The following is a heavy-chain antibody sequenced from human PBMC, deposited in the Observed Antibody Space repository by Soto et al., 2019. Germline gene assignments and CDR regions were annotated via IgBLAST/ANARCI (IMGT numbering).Heavy chain of an antibody. CDR3: GRRYSAWGDAFDV. J-gene: IGHJ3*01. Sequence: EVQLVESGGGLVQPGGSLRLSCAASGFIFSDHYMDWVRQAPGQWLEWVGRSRKKPNAYSTEYAASEKGRWTISRDDSKTSLYLQMNSLKDEDAAVDYCGRRYSAWGDAFDVWGQGTMVTVSS. CDR2: SRKKPNAYST. D-gene: IGHD5-12*01. V-gene: IGHV3-72*01. CDR1: GFIFSDHY.